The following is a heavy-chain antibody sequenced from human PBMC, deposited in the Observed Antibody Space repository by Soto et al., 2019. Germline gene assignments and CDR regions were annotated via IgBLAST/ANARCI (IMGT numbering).Heavy chain of an antibody. J-gene: IGHJ4*02. CDR1: GFTFSSYA. CDR3: AKDLFWSGYDNYFDY. D-gene: IGHD3-3*01. Sequence: GGSLRLFCAASGFTFSSYAMSWVRQAPGKGLEWVSAISGSGGSTYYADSVKGRFTISRDNSKNTLYLQMNSLRAEDTAVYYCAKDLFWSGYDNYFDYWGQGTLVTVSS. V-gene: IGHV3-23*01. CDR2: ISGSGGST.